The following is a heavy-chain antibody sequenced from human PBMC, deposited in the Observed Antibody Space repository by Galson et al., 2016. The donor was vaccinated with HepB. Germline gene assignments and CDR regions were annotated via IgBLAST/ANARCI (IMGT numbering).Heavy chain of an antibody. CDR2: IYPGDSNT. D-gene: IGHD5-18*01. Sequence: QSGAEVKKPGESLKISCKGSGYSFTDYWIGWVRQMPGKGLEWMGIIYPGDSNTRYSPSFQGQFNISADKSITTAYLPWSSLKASDTAMYYCARRYSYGSLPIALDIWGQGTMVTVSS. CDR3: ARRYSYGSLPIALDI. V-gene: IGHV5-51*03. CDR1: GYSFTDYW. J-gene: IGHJ3*02.